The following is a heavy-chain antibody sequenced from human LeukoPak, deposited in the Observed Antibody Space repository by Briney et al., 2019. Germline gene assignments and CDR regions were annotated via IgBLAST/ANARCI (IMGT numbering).Heavy chain of an antibody. CDR2: INHSGST. D-gene: IGHD3-22*01. J-gene: IGHJ4*02. V-gene: IGHV4-34*01. CDR1: GGSISSYY. CDR3: ARGGVYDSSGLYYFDY. Sequence: PSETLSLTCTVSGGSISSYYWSWIRQPPGKGLEWIGEINHSGSTNYNPSLKSRVTTSVDTSKNQFSLKLSSVTAADTAVYYCARGGVYDSSGLYYFDYWGQGTLVTVSS.